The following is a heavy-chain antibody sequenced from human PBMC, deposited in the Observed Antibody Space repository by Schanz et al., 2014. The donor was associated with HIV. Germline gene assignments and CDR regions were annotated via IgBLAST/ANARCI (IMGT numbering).Heavy chain of an antibody. D-gene: IGHD6-6*01. CDR3: AREAVRFFDY. V-gene: IGHV3-21*01. CDR1: GFSFSVYS. J-gene: IGHJ4*02. CDR2: ISSSSSYI. Sequence: VQLVESGGCLVKPGGSLRLSCAASGFSFSVYSMNWVRQAPGKGLEWVSSISSSSSYIYYADSVKGRFTISRDNARNSLYLQMNSLRAEDTAVYYCAREAVRFFDYWGQGTLVTVSS.